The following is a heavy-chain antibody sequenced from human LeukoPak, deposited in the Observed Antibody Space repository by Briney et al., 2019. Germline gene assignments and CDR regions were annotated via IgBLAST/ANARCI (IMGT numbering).Heavy chain of an antibody. D-gene: IGHD3-22*01. J-gene: IGHJ4*02. CDR2: INHSGST. V-gene: IGHV4-34*01. Sequence: PSETLSLTCAVYGGSFSGYYWSWIRQPPGKGLEWIGEINHSGSTNYNPSLKSRVTISVDTSKNQFSLKLSSVTAADTAVYYCARRGVTMIVVVSGHFDYWGQGTLVTVSS. CDR1: GGSFSGYY. CDR3: ARRGVTMIVVVSGHFDY.